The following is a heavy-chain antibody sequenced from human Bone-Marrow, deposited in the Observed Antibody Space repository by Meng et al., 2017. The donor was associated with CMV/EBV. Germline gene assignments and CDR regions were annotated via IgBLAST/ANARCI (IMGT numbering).Heavy chain of an antibody. V-gene: IGHV4-39*07. CDR1: GGSISSSSYY. CDR2: IYYSGST. D-gene: IGHD2-2*02. Sequence: SETLSLTCTVSGGSISSSSYYWGWIRQPPGKGLEWIGSIYYSGSTYYNPSLKSRVTISVDTSKNQFSLKLSSVTAADTAVYYCARTPEYCSSTSCYMDYWGQGTLATFSS. J-gene: IGHJ4*02. CDR3: ARTPEYCSSTSCYMDY.